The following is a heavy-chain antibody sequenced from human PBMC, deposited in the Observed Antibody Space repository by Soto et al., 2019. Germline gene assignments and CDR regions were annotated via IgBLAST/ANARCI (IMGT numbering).Heavy chain of an antibody. V-gene: IGHV3-48*03. CDR1: VFNFNTYE. D-gene: IGHD6-19*01. CDR3: ATQVYSSGWNYFDY. J-gene: IGHJ4*02. Sequence: GGSLRLSCEASVFNFNTYEMNWVRQAPGKGLEWISYITGSGKTVKYADSVKGRFTTSRDNAKNLVFLHLNSLRAEDTAVYYCATQVYSSGWNYFDYWGQGTLVTVSS. CDR2: ITGSGKTV.